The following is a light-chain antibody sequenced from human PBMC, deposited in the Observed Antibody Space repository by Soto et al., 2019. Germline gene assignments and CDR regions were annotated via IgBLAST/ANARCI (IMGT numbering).Light chain of an antibody. Sequence: QSALTQPASVSGSPGQSITISCTGTSSDVGGYNYVSWYQHHPGKAPKLMIYDVGNRPSGVSNRFSGSKSGNTASLTISGLQAEDEADYYCSSSAGSPTVVFGGGTQLTVL. CDR1: SSDVGGYNY. CDR3: SSSAGSPTVV. CDR2: DVG. V-gene: IGLV2-14*03. J-gene: IGLJ2*01.